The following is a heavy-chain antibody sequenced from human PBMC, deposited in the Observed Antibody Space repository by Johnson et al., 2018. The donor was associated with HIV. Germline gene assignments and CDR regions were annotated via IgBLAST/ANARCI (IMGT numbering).Heavy chain of an antibody. J-gene: IGHJ3*02. Sequence: VQLVESGGGLVQPGRSLRLSCAASGFTFSSNYMSWVRQAPGKGLEWVSVIYSGGSTYYADSVKGRFTISRDNAKNSLYLQMNSLRAEDTAVYYCARPPGVGSVDAFDIWGQGTMVTVSS. CDR3: ARPPGVGSVDAFDI. CDR2: IYSGGST. D-gene: IGHD2-15*01. V-gene: IGHV3-66*01. CDR1: GFTFSSNY.